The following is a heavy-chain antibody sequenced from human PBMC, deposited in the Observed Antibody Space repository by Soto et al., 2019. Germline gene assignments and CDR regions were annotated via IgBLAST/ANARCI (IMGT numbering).Heavy chain of an antibody. V-gene: IGHV3-23*01. J-gene: IGHJ4*02. Sequence: GGSLRLSCAASGFTFSSYAMSWVRQAPGKGLEWVSGTSGSGGSAYYADSVKGRFTISRDNSENTLYLQMNSLRAEDTAVYYCVKAWTYYYDTSGPYFDHWCQGTLVTVSS. CDR3: VKAWTYYYDTSGPYFDH. D-gene: IGHD3-22*01. CDR1: GFTFSSYA. CDR2: TSGSGGSA.